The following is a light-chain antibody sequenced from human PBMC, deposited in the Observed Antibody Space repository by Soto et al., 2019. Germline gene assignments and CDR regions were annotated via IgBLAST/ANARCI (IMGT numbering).Light chain of an antibody. J-gene: IGKJ1*01. CDR3: QQYNSFWT. Sequence: DIQMTQSTSTLSASVGDRVTITCRASQDINKWLAWYQQKPGKAPKLLIYDASSLESGVPSRFSGSGSGTEFTLTISSLQPDDFATYYCQQYNSFWTFGQGTKVDIK. V-gene: IGKV1-5*01. CDR1: QDINKW. CDR2: DAS.